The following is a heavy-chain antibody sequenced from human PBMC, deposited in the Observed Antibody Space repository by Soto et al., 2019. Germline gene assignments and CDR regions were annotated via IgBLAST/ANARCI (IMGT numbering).Heavy chain of an antibody. CDR2: ISGSGGST. D-gene: IGHD6-19*01. V-gene: IGHV3-23*01. CDR3: AKKNGQWLAPGMTPANDFDY. Sequence: GGSLRLSCAASGFTFSSYAMSWVRQAPGKGLEWVSAISGSGGSTYYADSVKGRFTISRDNSKNTLYLQMNSLRAEDTAVYYCAKKNGQWLAPGMTPANDFDYWGQGTLVTVSS. CDR1: GFTFSSYA. J-gene: IGHJ4*02.